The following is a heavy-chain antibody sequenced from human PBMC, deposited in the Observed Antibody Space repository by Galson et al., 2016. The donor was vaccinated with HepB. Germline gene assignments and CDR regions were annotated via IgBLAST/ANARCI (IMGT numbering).Heavy chain of an antibody. Sequence: SLRLSCAASGFTVSDNYVSWVRQPPGKGLEWVSSISSSSRYIYYADSLKGRFTISRDNAKNSLYLQMNSLRAEDTAVYYCARGHYDFWSGPSRRAFDIWGQGTMVTVSS. J-gene: IGHJ3*02. D-gene: IGHD3-3*01. CDR3: ARGHYDFWSGPSRRAFDI. CDR1: GFTVSDNY. CDR2: ISSSSRYI. V-gene: IGHV3-11*06.